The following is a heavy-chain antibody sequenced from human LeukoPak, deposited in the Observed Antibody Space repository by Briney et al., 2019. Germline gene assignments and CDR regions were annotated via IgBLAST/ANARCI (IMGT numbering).Heavy chain of an antibody. CDR2: INEDGSQK. CDR3: TRSTYSRSPS. D-gene: IGHD2/OR15-2a*01. CDR1: GFTVTNYW. V-gene: IGHV3-7*01. Sequence: GGSLSLSCAAPGFTVTNYWNIWVRQAPGKGLEWVANINEDGSQKYYVGSVEGRFTISRDNAKNSLYLQMNSLRAEDTAVYYCTRSTYSRSPSWGQGTLVTVSS. J-gene: IGHJ5*02.